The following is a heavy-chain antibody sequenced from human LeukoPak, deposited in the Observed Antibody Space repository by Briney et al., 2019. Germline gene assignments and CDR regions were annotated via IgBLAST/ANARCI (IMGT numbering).Heavy chain of an antibody. CDR1: GFTFSTHW. CDR3: ASDQEREYSGYDPFDY. J-gene: IGHJ4*02. CDR2: INGDGTRT. V-gene: IGHV3-74*01. D-gene: IGHD5-12*01. Sequence: GGSLRLSCGASGFTFSTHWMHWVRRAPGKGLVWVSGINGDGTRTTYVDSVKGRFTISRDNAKNTLYLQTNSLRAEDTAVYYCASDQEREYSGYDPFDYWGQGTLVTVSS.